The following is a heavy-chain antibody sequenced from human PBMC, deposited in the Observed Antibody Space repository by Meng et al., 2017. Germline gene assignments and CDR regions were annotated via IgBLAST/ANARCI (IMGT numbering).Heavy chain of an antibody. CDR2: INPNSGGT. D-gene: IGHD2-2*01. J-gene: IGHJ4*02. Sequence: ASVKVSCKASGYTFTGYYRHWVRQAPGQGLEWMGWINPNSGGTNYAQKFQGRVTMTRDTSISTAYMELSRQRSDDTAVYYCASEGDIVVVPAAKAYDYWGQGTLVTVSS. CDR3: ASEGDIVVVPAAKAYDY. V-gene: IGHV1-2*02. CDR1: GYTFTGYY.